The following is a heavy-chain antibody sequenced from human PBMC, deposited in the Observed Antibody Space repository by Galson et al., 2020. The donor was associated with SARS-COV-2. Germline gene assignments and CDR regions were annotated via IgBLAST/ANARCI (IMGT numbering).Heavy chain of an antibody. CDR1: GGSISSGDYY. J-gene: IGHJ4*02. Sequence: SETLSLTCTVSGGSISSGDYYWSWIRQPPGKGLEWIGYIYYSGSTYYNPSLKSRVTISVDTSKHQFSLKLSSVSAADTAVCYCARVVCGGECIVDYWGGGTLVTVSA. CDR2: IYYSGST. V-gene: IGHV4-30-4*08. D-gene: IGHD2-21*01. CDR3: ARVVCGGECIVDY.